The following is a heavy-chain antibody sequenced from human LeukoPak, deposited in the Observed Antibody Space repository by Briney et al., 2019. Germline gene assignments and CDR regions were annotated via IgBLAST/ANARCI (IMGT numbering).Heavy chain of an antibody. CDR1: GGTFISYA. J-gene: IGHJ6*02. CDR2: IIPIFGTA. CDR3: ARDRIAVAPSTRGYYGMDV. Sequence: SVTVSFKASGGTFISYAISWVRQAPGQGREWMGGIIPIFGTANYAQKFQGRVTITADESTSTAYMELSSLRSEDTAVYYCARDRIAVAPSTRGYYGMDVGGQGTTVTVS. V-gene: IGHV1-69*01. D-gene: IGHD6-19*01.